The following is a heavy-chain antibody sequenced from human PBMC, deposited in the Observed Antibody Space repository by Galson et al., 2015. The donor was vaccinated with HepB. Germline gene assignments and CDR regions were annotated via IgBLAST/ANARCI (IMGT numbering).Heavy chain of an antibody. J-gene: IGHJ4*02. CDR1: GFTFSNAW. Sequence: SLRLSCAASGFTFSNAWMSWVRQAPGKGLEWVGRIKSKTDGGTTDYAAPVKGRFTISRDDSKNTLYLQMNSLKTEDTAVYYCTLNYYDSSGYKDYWGQGTLVTVSS. D-gene: IGHD3-22*01. V-gene: IGHV3-15*01. CDR2: IKSKTDGGTT. CDR3: TLNYYDSSGYKDY.